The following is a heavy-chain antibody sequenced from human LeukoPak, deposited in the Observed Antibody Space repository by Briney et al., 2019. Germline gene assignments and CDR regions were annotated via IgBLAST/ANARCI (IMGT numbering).Heavy chain of an antibody. CDR2: INHSGST. CDR3: ATEQDSSGYRYPLGY. Sequence: SETLSLTCAVYGGSFSGYYWSWIRQPPGKGLEWIGGINHSGSTNYNPSLKSRVTISVDTSKNQFSLKLSSVTAADTAVYYCATEQDSSGYRYPLGYWGQGTLVTVSS. D-gene: IGHD3-22*01. J-gene: IGHJ4*02. V-gene: IGHV4-34*01. CDR1: GGSFSGYY.